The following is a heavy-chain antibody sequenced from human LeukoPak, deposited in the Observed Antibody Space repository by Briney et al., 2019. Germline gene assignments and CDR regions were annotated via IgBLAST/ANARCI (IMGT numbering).Heavy chain of an antibody. CDR2: IYHSGST. Sequence: SETLSLTCTVSSGSISSGGYYWSWIRQPPGKGLDWIEYIYHSGSTYYNPSLKSRVTISVDRSKNQFSLKLSSVTAADTAVYYCARGPARVLLWFGQEVGFDNWGQGSLVTVSS. CDR1: SGSISSGGYY. CDR3: ARGPARVLLWFGQEVGFDN. D-gene: IGHD3-10*01. J-gene: IGHJ4*02. V-gene: IGHV4-30-2*01.